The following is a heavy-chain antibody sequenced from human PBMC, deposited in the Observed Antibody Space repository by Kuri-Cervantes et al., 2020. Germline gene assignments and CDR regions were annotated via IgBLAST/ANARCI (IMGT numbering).Heavy chain of an antibody. CDR2: ITSSSRTT. CDR3: ASSGSYRFDY. J-gene: IGHJ4*03. D-gene: IGHD1-26*01. Sequence: GESLKISCAASGFTFSSYNMNWVRQAPGKGLEWVSYITSSSRTTYYADSVKGRFTISRDNAKNSLYLQMNSLRDEDTAVYYCASSGSYRFDYWGQGTTVTVSS. CDR1: GFTFSSYN. V-gene: IGHV3-48*02.